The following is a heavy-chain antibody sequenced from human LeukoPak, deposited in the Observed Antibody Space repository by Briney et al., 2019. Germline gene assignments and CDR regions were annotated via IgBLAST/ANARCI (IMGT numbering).Heavy chain of an antibody. V-gene: IGHV3-30-3*01. CDR2: ISSDRNNK. CDR1: GFTFSTYA. CDR3: ARDNQRGDSALDY. J-gene: IGHJ4*02. D-gene: IGHD3-16*01. Sequence: PGGSLRLSCAASGFTFSTYAVHWVRQAPGKGLEWVALISSDRNNKYYAESVKGRFTISRESSKNTLYPQMSNLRAEDTAMYFCARDNQRGDSALDYWGQGTLVTVSS.